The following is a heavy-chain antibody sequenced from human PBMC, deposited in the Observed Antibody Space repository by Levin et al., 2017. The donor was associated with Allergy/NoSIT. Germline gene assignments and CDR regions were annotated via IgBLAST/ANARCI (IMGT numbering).Heavy chain of an antibody. J-gene: IGHJ6*03. V-gene: IGHV3-73*01. CDR2: IRSKANSYAT. CDR3: TRLHSGYEYYYYMDV. D-gene: IGHD5-12*01. CDR1: GFTFSGSA. Sequence: GGSLRLSCAASGFTFSGSAMHWVRQASGKGLEWVGRIRSKANSYATAYAASVKGRFTISRDDSKNTAYLQMNSLKTEDTAVYYCTRLHSGYEYYYYMDVWGKGTTVTVSS.